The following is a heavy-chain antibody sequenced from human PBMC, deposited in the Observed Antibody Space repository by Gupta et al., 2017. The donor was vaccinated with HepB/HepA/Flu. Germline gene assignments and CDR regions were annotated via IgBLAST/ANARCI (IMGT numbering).Heavy chain of an antibody. D-gene: IGHD1-1*01. Sequence: QVHLVESGGGVVQPGRSLRLSCAAAGFTFSNYGMHWVRQAPGEGLEWVAVISYDGRNKYYADSVKGRFTISRDNSDNTLYLQMNSLRAEDTAVYYCAKDGYKNGGYGTYYFEYWGQGTLVTVSS. CDR3: AKDGYKNGGYGTYYFEY. CDR1: GFTFSNYG. V-gene: IGHV3-30*18. CDR2: ISYDGRNK. J-gene: IGHJ4*02.